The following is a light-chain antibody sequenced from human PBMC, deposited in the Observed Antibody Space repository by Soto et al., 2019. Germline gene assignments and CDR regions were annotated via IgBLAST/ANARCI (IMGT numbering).Light chain of an antibody. V-gene: IGKV3-20*01. CDR2: GAS. CDR1: QNVSSTY. CDR3: QHYGSLVLT. Sequence: EIVLTQSPGTLSLSPGERASLSCRASQNVSSTYLAWYQQKPGQAPRLLIYGASSRATGIPDRFSGSGSGTAFTLTISRLEPEDFAVYFCQHYGSLVLTFGGGTKVEIK. J-gene: IGKJ4*01.